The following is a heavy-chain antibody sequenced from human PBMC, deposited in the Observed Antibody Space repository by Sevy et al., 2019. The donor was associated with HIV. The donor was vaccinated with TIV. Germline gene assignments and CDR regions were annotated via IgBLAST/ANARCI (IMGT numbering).Heavy chain of an antibody. CDR2: IIPIFGTA. J-gene: IGHJ6*04. CDR1: GGTFSSYT. V-gene: IGHV1-69*06. D-gene: IGHD3-22*01. CDR3: ARSRDRPGTYDSIDV. Sequence: ASVKVSCKASGGTFSSYTINWVRQAPGQGLEWMGGIIPIFGTAKYAQKFQGRVTITADKSTSTAHMELSSLRSEDTAVYYCARSRDRPGTYDSIDVWGKGTTVTVSS.